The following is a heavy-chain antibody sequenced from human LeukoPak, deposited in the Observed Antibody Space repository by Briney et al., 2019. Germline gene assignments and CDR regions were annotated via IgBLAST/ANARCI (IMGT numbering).Heavy chain of an antibody. D-gene: IGHD1-26*01. CDR2: ISGSGGST. J-gene: IGHJ4*02. V-gene: IGHV3-23*01. CDR1: GFTFSSYG. CDR3: AKGVWSWERHVIDY. Sequence: PGGTLRLSCAASGFTFSSYGMSWVRQAPGKGLEWVSAISGSGGSTYYADSVKGRFTISRDNSKNTLYLQMNSPRAEDTAVYYCAKGVWSWERHVIDYWGQGTLVTVSS.